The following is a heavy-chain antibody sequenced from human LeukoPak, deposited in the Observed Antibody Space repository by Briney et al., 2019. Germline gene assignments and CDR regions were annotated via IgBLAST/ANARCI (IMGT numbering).Heavy chain of an antibody. D-gene: IGHD6-13*01. CDR3: TRRSDTAAGTSAVDY. CDR2: IRSKANSYAT. J-gene: IGHJ4*02. CDR1: GFTFSGSA. V-gene: IGHV3-73*01. Sequence: GGFLRLSCAASGFTFSGSAMHWVRQASGKGLEWVGRIRSKANSYATAYAASVKGRFTISRDDSKNTAYLQMNSLKTEDTAVYYCTRRSDTAAGTSAVDYWGQGTLVTVSS.